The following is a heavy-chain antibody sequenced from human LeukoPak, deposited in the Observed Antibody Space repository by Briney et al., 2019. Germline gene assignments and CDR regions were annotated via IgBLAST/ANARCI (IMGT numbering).Heavy chain of an antibody. J-gene: IGHJ4*02. CDR2: ISSSSSYI. CDR3: ARDLRGYSYGPDY. D-gene: IGHD5-18*01. CDR1: GFTFSSYS. V-gene: IGHV3-21*01. Sequence: GGSLRLSCAASGFTFSSYSMNWVRQAPGKGLEWVSSISSSSSYIYCADSVKGRFTISRDNAKNSLYLQMNSLRAEDTAVYYCARDLRGYSYGPDYWGQGTLVTVSS.